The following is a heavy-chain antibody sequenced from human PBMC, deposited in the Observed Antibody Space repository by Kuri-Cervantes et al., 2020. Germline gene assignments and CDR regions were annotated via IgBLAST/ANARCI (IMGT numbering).Heavy chain of an antibody. J-gene: IGHJ4*02. Sequence: GGSLRLSCAASGFTFSSYSMNWVRQAPGKGLEWVSYISSSSSTIYYADSVKGRFTISRDNSKNTLYLQMNSLRAEGTAVYYCARGYYGSGSYYVEYWGQGTLVTVSS. D-gene: IGHD3-10*01. CDR3: ARGYYGSGSYYVEY. CDR2: ISSSSSTI. CDR1: GFTFSSYS. V-gene: IGHV3-48*04.